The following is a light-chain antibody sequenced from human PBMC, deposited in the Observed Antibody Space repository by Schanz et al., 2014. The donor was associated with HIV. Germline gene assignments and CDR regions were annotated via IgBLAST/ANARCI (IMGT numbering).Light chain of an antibody. J-gene: IGLJ2*01. Sequence: QSALTQPASVSGSPGQSITISCTGTSSDVAGYNYVSWYQQHPGRAPRLLVYDVTYRPSGVSNRFSGSKSGNTASLTISGLQAEDEADYYCSSYTSSSTVVFGGGTKLTVL. V-gene: IGLV2-14*03. CDR1: SSDVAGYNY. CDR3: SSYTSSSTVV. CDR2: DVT.